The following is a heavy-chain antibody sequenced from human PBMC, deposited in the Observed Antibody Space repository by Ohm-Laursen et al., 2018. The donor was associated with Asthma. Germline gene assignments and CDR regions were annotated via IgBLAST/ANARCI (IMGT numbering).Heavy chain of an antibody. V-gene: IGHV3-30*18. D-gene: IGHD3-3*01. CDR1: GFTFSSYG. CDR3: AKESYDFWSGYNIGLGY. J-gene: IGHJ4*02. CDR2: ISYDGSNK. Sequence: SLRLSCAAPGFTFSSYGMHWVRQAPGKGLEWVAVISYDGSNKYYADSVKGRFTISRDNSKNTLYLQMNSLRAEDTAVYYCAKESYDFWSGYNIGLGYWGQGTLVTVSS.